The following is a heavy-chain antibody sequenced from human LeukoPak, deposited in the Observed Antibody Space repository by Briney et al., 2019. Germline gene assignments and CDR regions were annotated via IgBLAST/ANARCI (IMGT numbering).Heavy chain of an antibody. Sequence: SETLSLTCTVSGGSISSSSYYWGWIRQPPGKGLEWIGSIYYSGSTYYNPSLKSRVTISVDRSKNQFSLKLSSVTAADTAVYYCARGRAGYRYGMDVWGQGTTVTVSS. J-gene: IGHJ6*02. CDR1: GGSISSSSYY. V-gene: IGHV4-39*07. CDR3: ARGRAGYRYGMDV. CDR2: IYYSGST. D-gene: IGHD5-18*01.